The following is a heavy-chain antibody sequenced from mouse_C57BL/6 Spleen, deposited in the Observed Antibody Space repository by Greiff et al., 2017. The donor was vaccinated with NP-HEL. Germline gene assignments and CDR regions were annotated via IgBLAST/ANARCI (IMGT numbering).Heavy chain of an antibody. V-gene: IGHV1-7*01. CDR1: GYTFTSYW. CDR2: INPSSGYT. J-gene: IGHJ2*01. CDR3: AGGNPGGGNYFDY. Sequence: QVQLQQSGAELAKPGASVKLSCKASGYTFTSYWMHWVKQRPGQGLEWIGYINPSSGYTKYNQKFKDKATLTADKSSSTAYMQLSSLTYEDSAVYYCAGGNPGGGNYFDYWGQGTTLTVSS. D-gene: IGHD2-1*01.